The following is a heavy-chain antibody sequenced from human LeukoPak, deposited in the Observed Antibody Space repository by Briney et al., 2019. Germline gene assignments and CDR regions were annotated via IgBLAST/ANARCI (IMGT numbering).Heavy chain of an antibody. D-gene: IGHD3-10*01. CDR1: GGSISSYY. CDR3: AREGRGPYFDY. Sequence: SETLSPTCTVSGGSISSYYWSWIRQPPGKGLEWIGYIYYSGSTNYNPSLKSRVTISVDTSKNQFSLKLSSVTAADTAVYYCAREGRGPYFDYWGQGTLVTVSS. V-gene: IGHV4-59*01. J-gene: IGHJ4*02. CDR2: IYYSGST.